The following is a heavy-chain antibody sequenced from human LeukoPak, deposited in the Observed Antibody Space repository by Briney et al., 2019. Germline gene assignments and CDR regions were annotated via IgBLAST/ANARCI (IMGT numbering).Heavy chain of an antibody. D-gene: IGHD1-20*01. CDR1: GYTFTSYD. CDR3: ARDSNWNHFDY. J-gene: IGHJ4*02. V-gene: IGHV7-4-1*02. CDR2: MNTNTGNP. Sequence: ASVKVSCKASGYTFTSYDINWVRQATGQGLEWMGWMNTNTGNPTYAQGFTGRFVFSLDTSVSTAYLQISSLKAEDTAVYYCARDSNWNHFDYWGQGTLVTVSS.